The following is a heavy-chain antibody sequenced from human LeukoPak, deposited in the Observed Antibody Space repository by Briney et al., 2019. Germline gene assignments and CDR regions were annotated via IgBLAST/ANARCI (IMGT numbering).Heavy chain of an antibody. J-gene: IGHJ1*01. Sequence: PSETLSLTCTVSGGSISSSSYYWGWIRQPPGKGLEWIGSIYYSGSTYYNPSLKSRVTISVDTSKNRFSLKLSSVTAADTAVYYCARLYCSGGSCYWAEYFQHWGQGTLVTVSS. CDR2: IYYSGST. V-gene: IGHV4-39*01. CDR1: GGSISSSSYY. D-gene: IGHD2-15*01. CDR3: ARLYCSGGSCYWAEYFQH.